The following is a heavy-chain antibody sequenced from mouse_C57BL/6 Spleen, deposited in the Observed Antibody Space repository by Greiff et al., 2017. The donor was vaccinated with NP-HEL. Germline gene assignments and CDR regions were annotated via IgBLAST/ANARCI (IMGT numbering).Heavy chain of an antibody. CDR1: GYSFTGYY. Sequence: EVQLQQSGPELVKPGASVKISCKASGYSFTGYYMNWVKQSPEKSLEWIGEINPSTGGTTYNQKFKAKATLTVDKSSSTAYMQLKSLTSQVSAVYSCARSPYGSSYEGWYFDVWGTGTTVTVSS. CDR2: INPSTGGT. CDR3: ARSPYGSSYEGWYFDV. V-gene: IGHV1-42*01. D-gene: IGHD1-1*01. J-gene: IGHJ1*03.